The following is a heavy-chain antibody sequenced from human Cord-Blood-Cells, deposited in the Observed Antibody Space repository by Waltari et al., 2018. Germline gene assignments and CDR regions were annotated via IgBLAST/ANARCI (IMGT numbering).Heavy chain of an antibody. CDR1: GGSFSGYY. V-gene: IGHV4-34*01. J-gene: IGHJ5*02. CDR3: ARKGTVYGLYNWFDP. Sequence: QVQLQQWGAGLLQPSETLSLTCAVYGGSFSGYYWSWLRQPPGKGLEWIGEINHSGSTNYNPSLKSRVTISVDTSKNQFSLKLSSVTAADTAVYYCARKGTVYGLYNWFDPWGQGTLVTVSS. CDR2: INHSGST. D-gene: IGHD2-8*01.